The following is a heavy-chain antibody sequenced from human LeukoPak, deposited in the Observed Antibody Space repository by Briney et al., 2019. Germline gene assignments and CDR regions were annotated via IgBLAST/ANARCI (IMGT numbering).Heavy chain of an antibody. CDR3: AREGVYDYYGSGSYWSL. D-gene: IGHD3-10*01. V-gene: IGHV4-39*02. CDR2: IYYSGST. J-gene: IGHJ4*02. Sequence: SETLSLTCTVSGGSISSSSYYWGWIRQPPGKGLEWIGSIYYSGSTYYNPSLKSRVTISVDTSKNQFSLKLSSVTAADTAVYYCAREGVYDYYGSGSYWSLWGQGTLVTVSS. CDR1: GGSISSSSYY.